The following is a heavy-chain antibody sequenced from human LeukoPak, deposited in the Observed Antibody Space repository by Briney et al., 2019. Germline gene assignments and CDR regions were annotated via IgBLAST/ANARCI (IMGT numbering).Heavy chain of an antibody. V-gene: IGHV4-59*08. CDR2: IYYSGST. D-gene: IGHD1-14*01. CDR3: ARHLFGTDAFDI. Sequence: PSETLSLTCTVPGGSISSYYWSWIRQPPGKGLEWIGHIYYSGSTNYNPPLKSRVTISVDRSKDQFSLKLSSVTAADTAVYYCARHLFGTDAFDIWGQGTMVTVSS. CDR1: GGSISSYY. J-gene: IGHJ3*02.